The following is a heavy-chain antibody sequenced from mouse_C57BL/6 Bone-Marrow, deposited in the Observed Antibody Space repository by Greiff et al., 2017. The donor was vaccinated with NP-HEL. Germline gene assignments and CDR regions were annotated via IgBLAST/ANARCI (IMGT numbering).Heavy chain of an antibody. Sequence: VQLVESGPGLVAPSQSLSITCTVSGFSLTSYAISWVRQPPGKGLEWLGVIWTGGGTNYNSSLKSRLSISKDNSKSQVFLKMNSLQTDDTARYYCARNRDYAKAYYFDYWGQGTTLTVSS. CDR3: ARNRDYAKAYYFDY. V-gene: IGHV2-9-1*01. CDR2: IWTGGGT. D-gene: IGHD2-4*01. J-gene: IGHJ2*01. CDR1: GFSLTSYA.